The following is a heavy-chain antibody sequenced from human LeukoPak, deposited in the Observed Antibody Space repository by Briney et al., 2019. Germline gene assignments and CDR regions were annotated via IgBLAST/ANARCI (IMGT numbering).Heavy chain of an antibody. V-gene: IGHV1-69*04. J-gene: IGHJ5*02. CDR3: ARDQSGDVEGRVIWFDP. Sequence: SVKVSCKASGYTFSSYTISWVRQAPGQGLEWMGRIIPILGIANYAQKFQGRVTITADKSTSTAYMELSSLRSEDTAVYYCARDQSGDVEGRVIWFDPWGQGTLVTVSS. CDR1: GYTFSSYT. CDR2: IIPILGIA. D-gene: IGHD2-21*02.